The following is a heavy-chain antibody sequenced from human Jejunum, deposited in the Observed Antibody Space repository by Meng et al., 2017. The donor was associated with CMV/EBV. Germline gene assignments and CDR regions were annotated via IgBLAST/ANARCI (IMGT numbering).Heavy chain of an antibody. CDR2: IHYSGSGGSA. J-gene: IGHJ6*02. CDR1: YY. D-gene: IGHD2/OR15-2a*01. V-gene: IGHV4-59*01. CDR3: ARVDPSFSNIFYYYSLDV. Sequence: YYWSWIRQPPGKGLEWIGYIHYSGSGGSASYSPSLKSRVSISVDTSKKQFSLQLTSVTAADTAVYYCARVDPSFSNIFYYYSLDVWGQGTTVTVSS.